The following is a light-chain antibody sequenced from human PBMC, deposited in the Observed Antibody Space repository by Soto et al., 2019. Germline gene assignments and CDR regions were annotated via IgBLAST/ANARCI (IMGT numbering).Light chain of an antibody. Sequence: EIVLTQSTGTLSLSPGERATLSCRASQSVSSNYLAWYQQKPGQTPRLLVYGASSRATGIPDRFSGSGSGTDFTLTISRLAPEDFAVFYCHQYSNSPYTFGQGTKLEIK. CDR3: HQYSNSPYT. J-gene: IGKJ2*01. V-gene: IGKV3-20*01. CDR2: GAS. CDR1: QSVSSNY.